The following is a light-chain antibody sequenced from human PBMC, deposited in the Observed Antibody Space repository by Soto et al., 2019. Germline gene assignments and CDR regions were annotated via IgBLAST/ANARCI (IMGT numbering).Light chain of an antibody. CDR2: GAS. J-gene: IGKJ2*01. V-gene: IGKV3-20*01. CDR3: QQYGSSVRT. Sequence: ILLTQSPGTLSDSPGARVTLSCRASQSVTSNYLAWYQQQSGQAPRLLIYGASRRATGIPDRFSGAGSGTECTLTIDRLEPEDFAVYYCQQYGSSVRTFGQGTKMDFK. CDR1: QSVTSNY.